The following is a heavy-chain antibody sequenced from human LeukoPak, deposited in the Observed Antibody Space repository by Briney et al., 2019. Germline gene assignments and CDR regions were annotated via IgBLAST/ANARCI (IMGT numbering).Heavy chain of an antibody. V-gene: IGHV4-39*01. Sequence: SETLSLTCSVSGGSLSSSSYYWGWIRQPPGRGLEWIGNIYETGSTNYNPSLKSRVTISVDTSKNQFSLKLSSVTAADTAVYYCVRPDNNSFDFWGQGTMVTVSS. D-gene: IGHD5-24*01. CDR2: IYETGST. J-gene: IGHJ3*01. CDR1: GGSLSSSSYY. CDR3: VRPDNNSFDF.